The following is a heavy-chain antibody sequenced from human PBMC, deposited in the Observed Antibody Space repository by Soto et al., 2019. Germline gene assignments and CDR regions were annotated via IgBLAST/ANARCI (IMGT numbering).Heavy chain of an antibody. Sequence: QVQLVQSGAEVKKPGSSVKVSCKASGGTFSSYAISWVRQAPGQGLEWMGGIIPIFGTANYAQKFQGRVTITADGSTSTAYMELSSLRSEDTAVYYCARCPYDYVWGSYRPLDYWGQGTLVTVSS. CDR2: IIPIFGTA. CDR1: GGTFSSYA. V-gene: IGHV1-69*01. CDR3: ARCPYDYVWGSYRPLDY. J-gene: IGHJ4*02. D-gene: IGHD3-16*02.